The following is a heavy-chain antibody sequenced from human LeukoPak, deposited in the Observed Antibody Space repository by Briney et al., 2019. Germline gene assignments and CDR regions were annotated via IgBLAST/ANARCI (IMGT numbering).Heavy chain of an antibody. J-gene: IGHJ5*02. D-gene: IGHD2-15*01. CDR3: ARGKPYRVANNWFDP. Sequence: SETLSLTCAVYGGSFSGYYWSWIRQPPGKGLGWIGEINHSGSTNYNPSLKSRVTISVDTSKNQFSLKLSSVTAADAAVYYCARGKPYRVANNWFDPWGQGTLVTVSS. V-gene: IGHV4-34*01. CDR1: GGSFSGYY. CDR2: INHSGST.